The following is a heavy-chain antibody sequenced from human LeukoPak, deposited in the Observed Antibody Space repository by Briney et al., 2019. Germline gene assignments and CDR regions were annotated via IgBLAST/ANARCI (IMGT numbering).Heavy chain of an antibody. CDR1: RFTFSSNW. CDR2: INSDGRST. Sequence: GGSLRLSCAASRFTFSSNWMHWVRQPPGKGLVWVSRINSDGRSTNHADSVKGRFTISRDNAKNTLYLQMNSLRAEDTAVYYCARAYSNSWYRNDNWGQGTLVTVSS. CDR3: ARAYSNSWYRNDN. D-gene: IGHD6-13*01. V-gene: IGHV3-74*01. J-gene: IGHJ4*02.